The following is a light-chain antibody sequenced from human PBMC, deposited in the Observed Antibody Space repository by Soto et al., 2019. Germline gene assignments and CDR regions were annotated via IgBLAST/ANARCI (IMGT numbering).Light chain of an antibody. J-gene: IGLJ1*01. CDR1: SSDVGNYIF. Sequence: QSALTQPASVSGSPGQSITISCTGTSSDVGNYIFVSWYRQHPGKAPKLMIYDINNRPSGVSNRFSGSKSGNTASLTISGRQAEDEADYYCVSYTTSASYVFGTGTKLTVL. CDR3: VSYTTSASYV. CDR2: DIN. V-gene: IGLV2-14*01.